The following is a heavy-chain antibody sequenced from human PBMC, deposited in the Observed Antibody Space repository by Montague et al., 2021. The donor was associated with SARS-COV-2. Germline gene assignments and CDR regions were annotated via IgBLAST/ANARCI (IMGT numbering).Heavy chain of an antibody. D-gene: IGHD3-10*01. Sequence: SETLSLTCAVYGGSFSGYYWSWIRQPPGKGLEWIGEINHSGSTNYNPSLKNRVTISVDTSKNQFSLKLSSVTAADTAVYYCARGRRILLWFGELLSGGDYYGMDVRGQGTTVTVSS. CDR1: GGSFSGYY. CDR2: INHSGST. V-gene: IGHV4-34*01. CDR3: ARGRRILLWFGELLSGGDYYGMDV. J-gene: IGHJ6*02.